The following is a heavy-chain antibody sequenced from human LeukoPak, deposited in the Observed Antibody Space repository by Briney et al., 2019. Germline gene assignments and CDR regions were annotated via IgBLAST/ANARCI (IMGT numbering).Heavy chain of an antibody. CDR2: IYYSGST. CDR3: ARTGTSITLDRGCFDY. J-gene: IGHJ4*02. V-gene: IGHV4-39*01. D-gene: IGHD3-10*01. CDR1: GGSISSSSYY. Sequence: SETLSLTCTVSGGSISSSSYYWGWIRQPPGKGLEWIGSIYYSGSTYYNPSLKSRVTISVDTSKNQFSLKLSSVTAADTAVYYCARTGTSITLDRGCFDYWGQGTLVTVSS.